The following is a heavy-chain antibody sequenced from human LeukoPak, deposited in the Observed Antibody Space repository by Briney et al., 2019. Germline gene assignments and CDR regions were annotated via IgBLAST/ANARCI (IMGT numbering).Heavy chain of an antibody. CDR1: GFTVSSNY. V-gene: IGHV3-66*02. D-gene: IGHD6-13*01. Sequence: GGSLRPSCAASGFTVSSNYMSWVRQAPGKGLEWVSVIYSGGSTYYADSVKGRFTISRDNSKNTLYLQMNSLRAEDTAVYYCARDSKAAGLYYYYYYMDVWGKGTTVTVSS. CDR3: ARDSKAAGLYYYYYYMDV. CDR2: IYSGGST. J-gene: IGHJ6*03.